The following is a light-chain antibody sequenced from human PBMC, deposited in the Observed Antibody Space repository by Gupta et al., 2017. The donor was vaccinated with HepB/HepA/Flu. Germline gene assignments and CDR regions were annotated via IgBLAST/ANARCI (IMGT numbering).Light chain of an antibody. J-gene: IGKJ4*01. CDR1: QDISTW. CDR3: QQANSYAPT. CDR2: AAS. Sequence: DIQMTQSPSSVSASVGDRVTITCRASQDISTWLVWYQQKPGKAPKLLIYAASSLQSGVPSKFSGSGSVTDFTLRISILQPEDFTTYYFQQANSYAPTFGGGTKVESK. V-gene: IGKV1-12*01.